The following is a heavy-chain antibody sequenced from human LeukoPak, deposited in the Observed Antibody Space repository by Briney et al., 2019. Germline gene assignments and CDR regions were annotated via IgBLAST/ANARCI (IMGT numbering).Heavy chain of an antibody. CDR3: FTRAVAD. CDR1: GFTFNNAW. V-gene: IGHV3-15*01. Sequence: GGSLRLSCTASGFTFNNAWMTWVRQAPGKGLEWVGRIRSKSDGWTTDYAAPVKGRFTISRDDSKDTLYLQMNSLKTEDTAVYYCFTRAVADWGQGTLVTVSS. D-gene: IGHD6-19*01. CDR2: IRSKSDGWTT. J-gene: IGHJ4*02.